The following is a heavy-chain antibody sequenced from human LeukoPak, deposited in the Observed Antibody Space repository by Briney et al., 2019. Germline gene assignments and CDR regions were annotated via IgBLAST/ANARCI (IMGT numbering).Heavy chain of an antibody. D-gene: IGHD1-7*01. CDR2: IKQDGSEK. CDR1: GFTFSSYW. J-gene: IGHJ4*02. CDR3: AREYNWNFPGYFDY. Sequence: PGGSLRLSCAASGFTFSSYWMSWVRQAPGKGLEWVANIKQDGSEKYYVDSVKGRFTISRDNAKNSLYLQMNSLRAEDTAVYYCAREYNWNFPGYFDYWGQGTLVTVSS. V-gene: IGHV3-7*01.